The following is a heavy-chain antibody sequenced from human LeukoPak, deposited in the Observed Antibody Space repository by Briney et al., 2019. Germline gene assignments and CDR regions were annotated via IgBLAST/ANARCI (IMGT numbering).Heavy chain of an antibody. D-gene: IGHD3-22*01. Sequence: PSETLSLTCTVSGGSISHYYWTWIRQPAGKGLEWIGRVYSTGSTNYNPSLQNRVTLSVDTSKNQFSLRLTSVTAADTAVYYCARDLEYYDISGYRGDYFDYWGPGILVTVSS. CDR2: VYSTGST. V-gene: IGHV4-4*07. J-gene: IGHJ4*02. CDR3: ARDLEYYDISGYRGDYFDY. CDR1: GGSISHYY.